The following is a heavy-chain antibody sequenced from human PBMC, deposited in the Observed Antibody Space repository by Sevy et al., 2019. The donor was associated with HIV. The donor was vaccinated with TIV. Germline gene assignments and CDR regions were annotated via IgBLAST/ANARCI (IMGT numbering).Heavy chain of an antibody. Sequence: SETLSLTCTVSGGSISSYYWSWIRQPPGKGLEWIGYIYYSGSTNYNPSLKSRVTISVDTSKNQFSLKLSSVTAADTAVYYCAREDPHYYYYMDVWGKGTTVTVSS. V-gene: IGHV4-59*01. CDR2: IYYSGST. J-gene: IGHJ6*03. CDR1: GGSISSYY. CDR3: AREDPHYYYYMDV.